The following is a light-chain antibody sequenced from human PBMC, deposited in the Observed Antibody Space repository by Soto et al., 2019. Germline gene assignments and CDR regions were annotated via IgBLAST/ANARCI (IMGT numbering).Light chain of an antibody. J-gene: IGKJ1*01. CDR1: QGIGTY. V-gene: IGKV1-9*01. Sequence: DIQMTQSPSSLPASLRDRVTVTCRASQGIGTYLVWYQQKSGKAPTVLIYASSTLQTGVPSRFSGSGSGTDFSLTSSSLHPEDVATYYCQQVDSYPRTFGQGTKVDI. CDR3: QQVDSYPRT. CDR2: ASS.